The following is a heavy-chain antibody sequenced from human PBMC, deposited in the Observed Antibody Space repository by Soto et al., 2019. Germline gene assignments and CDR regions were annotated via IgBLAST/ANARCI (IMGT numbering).Heavy chain of an antibody. CDR2: IYSGGST. Sequence: GSLRLSCAASGFTVSSNYMSWVRQAPGKGLEWVSVIYSGGSTYYADSVKGRFTISRHNSKNTLYLQMNSLRAEDTAVYYCARGITYYYGSGSYGRYGMDVWGQGTTVTVSS. CDR3: ARGITYYYGSGSYGRYGMDV. J-gene: IGHJ6*02. V-gene: IGHV3-53*04. CDR1: GFTVSSNY. D-gene: IGHD3-10*01.